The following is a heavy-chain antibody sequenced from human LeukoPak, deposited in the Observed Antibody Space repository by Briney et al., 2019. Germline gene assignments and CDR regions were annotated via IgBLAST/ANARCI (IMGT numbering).Heavy chain of an antibody. D-gene: IGHD6-13*01. CDR3: ARGARGSSWYYWFDP. CDR1: GGSIRSYY. J-gene: IGHJ5*02. V-gene: IGHV4-59*01. CDR2: IYYSGST. Sequence: SETLSLTCTVSGGSIRSYYWSWIRQPPGKGLEWIGYIYYSGSTNYNPSLKSRVTISVDTSKNQFSLKLSSVTAADTAVYYCARGARGSSWYYWFDPWGQGTLVTVSS.